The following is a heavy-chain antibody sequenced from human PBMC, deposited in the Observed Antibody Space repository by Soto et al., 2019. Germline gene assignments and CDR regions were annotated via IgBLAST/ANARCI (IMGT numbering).Heavy chain of an antibody. CDR2: IGALLYNDAT. V-gene: IGHV1-18*01. CDR1: GYTLDNHA. CDR3: VRGTKGAGGWYFDL. D-gene: IGHD2-8*01. Sequence: QIQVVQSEVEVKRPGASVRISCKASGYTLDNHAITWVRQAPGQGLEWMGWIGALLYNDATNYARKFQGRLTMARDTSPNTVYMDLGSLRSDDTAVYYCVRGTKGAGGWYFDLWGRGTLVVVSS. J-gene: IGHJ2*01.